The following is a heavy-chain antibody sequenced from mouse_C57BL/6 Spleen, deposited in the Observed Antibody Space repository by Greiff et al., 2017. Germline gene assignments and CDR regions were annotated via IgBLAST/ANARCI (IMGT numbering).Heavy chain of an antibody. Sequence: EVQLQQSGAELVKPGASVKLSCTASGFNIKDYYMHWVKQRTEQGLEWIGRIDPEDGETKYAPNFQGKATITADTSSNTAYLQLSSLTSEDTAVYYCARRYGSSHWYFDVWGTGTTVTVSS. V-gene: IGHV14-2*01. CDR1: GFNIKDYY. J-gene: IGHJ1*03. CDR2: IDPEDGET. D-gene: IGHD1-1*01. CDR3: ARRYGSSHWYFDV.